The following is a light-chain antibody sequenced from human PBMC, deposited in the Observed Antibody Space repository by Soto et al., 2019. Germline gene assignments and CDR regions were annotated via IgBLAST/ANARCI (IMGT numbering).Light chain of an antibody. CDR1: QGTSSY. CDR2: AAS. J-gene: IGKJ3*01. Sequence: IQLTQSASSLSASVEDRVTIPCRASQGTSSYLAWYQQKPGKAPKLLLYAASTLQIGVPSRCSGSGSATDYSRTISSLPTEDFATYYCQQHNSYPFTFGPGTKVDI. CDR3: QQHNSYPFT. V-gene: IGKV1-9*01.